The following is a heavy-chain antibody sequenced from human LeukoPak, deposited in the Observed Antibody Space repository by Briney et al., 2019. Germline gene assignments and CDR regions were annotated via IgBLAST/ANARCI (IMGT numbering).Heavy chain of an antibody. Sequence: GGPLRFSCAASGFTFDDYGMSWVRQAPGKGLEWVSCINWNGGSTVYADSVKGRFTISRDNAKNSLYLQMNSLRAEDTALYYCARLNLMAAPDYWGKGTLVTVSS. D-gene: IGHD3-10*01. V-gene: IGHV3-20*04. CDR2: INWNGGST. CDR1: GFTFDDYG. CDR3: ARLNLMAAPDY. J-gene: IGHJ4*02.